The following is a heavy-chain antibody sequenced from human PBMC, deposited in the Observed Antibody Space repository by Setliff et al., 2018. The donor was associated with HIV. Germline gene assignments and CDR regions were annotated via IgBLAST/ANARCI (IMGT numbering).Heavy chain of an antibody. Sequence: ASVKVSCKASGYTFIDYFIHWVQQAPGKGLEWMGRIDPEDGETKYAEEFQGRLTLSADTSTDTAYMELSGLRFEDTAVYYRATWHGSSLFDYWGRGALVTVSS. J-gene: IGHJ4*02. D-gene: IGHD6-13*01. V-gene: IGHV1-69-2*01. CDR3: ATWHGSSLFDY. CDR2: IDPEDGET. CDR1: GYTFIDYF.